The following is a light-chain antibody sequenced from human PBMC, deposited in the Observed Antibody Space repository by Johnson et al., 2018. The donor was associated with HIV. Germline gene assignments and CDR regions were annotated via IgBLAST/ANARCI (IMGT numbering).Light chain of an antibody. Sequence: QSVLTQPPSVSAAPGQKVTISCSGSSSNIGSHYVSWYQQVPGTAPKLLIHENKKRPSGIPDRFSGSKSGTSATLGITGLQTGDEADYYCGTWDNSLCVVFVFGAGTKVTVL. V-gene: IGLV1-51*02. J-gene: IGLJ1*01. CDR1: SSNIGSHY. CDR3: GTWDNSLCVVFV. CDR2: ENK.